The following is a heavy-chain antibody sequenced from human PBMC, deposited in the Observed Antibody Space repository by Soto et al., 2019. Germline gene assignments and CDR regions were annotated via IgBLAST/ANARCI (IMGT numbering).Heavy chain of an antibody. D-gene: IGHD1-26*01. CDR2: FDPEDGET. Sequence: ASVKVSCKVSGYTLTELSMHWVRQAPGKGLEWMGGFDPEDGETIYAQKFQGRVTMTEDTSTDTAYMELSSLRSEDTAVYYCATAVKWELSYYYYMDVWGKGTTVTVSS. CDR3: ATAVKWELSYYYYMDV. V-gene: IGHV1-24*01. CDR1: GYTLTELS. J-gene: IGHJ6*03.